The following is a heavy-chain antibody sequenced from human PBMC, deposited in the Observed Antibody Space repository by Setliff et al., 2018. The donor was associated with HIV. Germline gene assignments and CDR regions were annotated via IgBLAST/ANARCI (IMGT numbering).Heavy chain of an antibody. D-gene: IGHD6-13*01. Sequence: SETLSLTCTVSGGSISGYHWNWLRQTPGKGLEWIGYIYTSRGTNYNHSLRTRVIISVDTSNQFSLELSSVTAADAAVYYCARSPSYRSSWEYYLDYWGQGILVTVSS. CDR1: GGSISGYH. CDR2: IYTSRGT. V-gene: IGHV4-4*09. CDR3: ARSPSYRSSWEYYLDY. J-gene: IGHJ4*02.